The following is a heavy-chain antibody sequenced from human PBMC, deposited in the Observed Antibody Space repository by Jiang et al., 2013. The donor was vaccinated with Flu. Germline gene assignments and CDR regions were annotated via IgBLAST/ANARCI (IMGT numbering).Heavy chain of an antibody. CDR2: LLQWEH. CDR3: ASGLDYGGNDF. Sequence: VQLVESGPGLVKPSETLSLTCTVSGGSISSYYWNWIRQPPGGTGVDWLYLLQWEHQLQPLLKSRVSISIDTSKNQFSLKLSSVTAADTAVYYCASGLDYGGNDFWGQGTLVTVS. J-gene: IGHJ4*02. CDR1: GGSISSYY. D-gene: IGHD4-23*01. V-gene: IGHV4-59*08.